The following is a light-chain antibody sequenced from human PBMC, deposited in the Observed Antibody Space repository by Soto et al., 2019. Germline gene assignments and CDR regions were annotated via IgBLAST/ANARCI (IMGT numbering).Light chain of an antibody. CDR1: QSVSSTF. CDR3: QLYGSSPPLT. CDR2: GAS. J-gene: IGKJ4*01. V-gene: IGKV3-20*01. Sequence: EFVLTQSPGTLSLSPGERATLSCRASQSVSSTFLAWYQQKPGQPPRLLIYGASTRGTGIPDRFSGSGSGTDFTLTISRPEPEDFAVYYCQLYGSSPPLTFGGGTKVEIK.